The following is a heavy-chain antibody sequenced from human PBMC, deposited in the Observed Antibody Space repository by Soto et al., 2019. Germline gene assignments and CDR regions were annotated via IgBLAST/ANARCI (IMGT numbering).Heavy chain of an antibody. CDR1: VYSFTSYW. D-gene: IGHD1-26*01. CDR2: IYPGDSDT. CDR3: ASAPSYNPIRDRAFDI. V-gene: IGHV5-51*01. J-gene: IGHJ3*02. Sequence: GESLKISCKGSVYSFTSYWNGWVRQMRGKGLEWMGIIYPGDSDTRYSPSFQGQVTISADKSISTAYLQCSSLKASDTAMYYCASAPSYNPIRDRAFDIWAPGTMVTVS.